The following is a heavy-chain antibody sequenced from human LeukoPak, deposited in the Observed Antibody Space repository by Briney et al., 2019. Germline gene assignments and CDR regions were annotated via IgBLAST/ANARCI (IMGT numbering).Heavy chain of an antibody. J-gene: IGHJ4*02. V-gene: IGHV1-69*13. CDR3: ARSFGGSRYCSGGSCYLFDY. Sequence: VKLYCKASGGTFSSYAIRWVRQAPGHGLEWMGGIIPIFGTAKCAQKFQGRGTITAYESTSTAYMELSILKSEDTTVYYCARSFGGSRYCSGGSCYLFDYWGQGTLVTVSS. CDR2: IIPIFGTA. CDR1: GGTFSSYA. D-gene: IGHD2-15*01.